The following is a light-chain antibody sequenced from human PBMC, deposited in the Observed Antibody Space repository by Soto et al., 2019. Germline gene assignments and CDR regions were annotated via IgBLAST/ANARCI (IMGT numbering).Light chain of an antibody. CDR1: SGHSSYA. CDR3: QTWGTGIHV. CDR2: LNSDGSH. Sequence: QLVLTQSPSASASLGASVKLTCTLSSGHSSYAIAWHQQQPEKGPRYLMKLNSDGSHSKGDGIPDRFSGSSSGAERYLTISRLQYEDEADYYCQTWGTGIHVFGTGTKVTVL. J-gene: IGLJ1*01. V-gene: IGLV4-69*01.